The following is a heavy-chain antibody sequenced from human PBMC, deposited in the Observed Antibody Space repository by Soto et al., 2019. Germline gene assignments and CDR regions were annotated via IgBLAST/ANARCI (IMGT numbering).Heavy chain of an antibody. CDR1: GYSFTSYW. D-gene: IGHD6-19*01. CDR3: ARHFLPGIAVAGTSPYFDY. Sequence: PGESLKISCKGSGYSFTSYWIGWVRQMPGKGLEWMGIIYPGDSDTRYSPSFQGQVTISADKSISTAYLQWSSLKAPDTAMYYCARHFLPGIAVAGTSPYFDYWGQGTLVTVSS. J-gene: IGHJ4*02. V-gene: IGHV5-51*01. CDR2: IYPGDSDT.